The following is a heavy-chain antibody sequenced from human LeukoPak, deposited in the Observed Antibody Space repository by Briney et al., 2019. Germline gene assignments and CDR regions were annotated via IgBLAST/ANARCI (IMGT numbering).Heavy chain of an antibody. J-gene: IGHJ6*04. CDR3: ARAAPIFGVIIMDV. V-gene: IGHV1-18*01. D-gene: IGHD3-3*01. CDR2: ISAYNGNT. Sequence: ASVKVSCKASGYTFTSYGISWVRQTPGQGLEWMGWISAYNGNTNYAQKLQGRVTMTTVTSTSTAYMELRSLRSDDTAVYYCARAAPIFGVIIMDVWGKGTTVTVSS. CDR1: GYTFTSYG.